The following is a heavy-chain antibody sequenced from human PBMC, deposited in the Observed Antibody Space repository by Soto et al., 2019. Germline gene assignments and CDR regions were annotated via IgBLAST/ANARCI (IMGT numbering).Heavy chain of an antibody. D-gene: IGHD3-22*01. Sequence: GGSLRLSCAASGFTFSSYSMNWVRQAPGKGLEWVSYISSSSSSICYADSVKGRFTISRDNAKNSLYLQMNSLRDEDTAVYYCATNGSSGYYRNYWGQGALVTVSS. V-gene: IGHV3-48*02. CDR1: GFTFSSYS. CDR2: ISSSSSSI. CDR3: ATNGSSGYYRNY. J-gene: IGHJ4*02.